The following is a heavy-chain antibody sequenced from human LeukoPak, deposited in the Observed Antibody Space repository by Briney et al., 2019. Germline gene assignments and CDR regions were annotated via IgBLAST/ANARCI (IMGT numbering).Heavy chain of an antibody. Sequence: ASVKVSCKASGYTFTSYYIHWVRQAPGQGLEWMGIVSPSGGGTTYAQKFQGRVTMTRDTSTSTVYMELSSLRSEDTAVYYCARRDFDWSLDYWGQGTLDTVSS. V-gene: IGHV1-46*01. J-gene: IGHJ4*02. CDR3: ARRDFDWSLDY. CDR1: GYTFTSYY. CDR2: VSPSGGGT. D-gene: IGHD3-9*01.